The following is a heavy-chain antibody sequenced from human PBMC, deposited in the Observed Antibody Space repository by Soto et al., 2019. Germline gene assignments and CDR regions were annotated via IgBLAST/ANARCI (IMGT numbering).Heavy chain of an antibody. CDR3: AKDLKYPLLPFDY. CDR1: GVTFSSYA. D-gene: IGHD2-2*01. CDR2: ISGSGGST. J-gene: IGHJ4*02. Sequence: GGSLRLSCAASGVTFSSYAMTWVRQAPGKGLEWVSGISGSGGSTYSADSVKGRFTISRDNSKNTLYLQMNSLRAEDTAVYYCAKDLKYPLLPFDYWGQETLVTVSS. V-gene: IGHV3-23*01.